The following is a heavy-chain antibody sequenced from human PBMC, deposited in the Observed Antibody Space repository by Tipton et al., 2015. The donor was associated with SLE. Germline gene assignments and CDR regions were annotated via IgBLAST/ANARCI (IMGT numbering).Heavy chain of an antibody. V-gene: IGHV3-7*01. Sequence: AVSGFTFSSYWMSWVRQAPGKGLEWVANIKQDGSEKYYVDSVKGRFTISRDNAKNSLYLQMNSLRAEDTAVYYCARGEGIAAAGDFDYWGQGTLVTVSS. CDR3: ARGEGIAAAGDFDY. J-gene: IGHJ4*02. D-gene: IGHD6-13*01. CDR2: IKQDGSEK. CDR1: GFTFSSYW.